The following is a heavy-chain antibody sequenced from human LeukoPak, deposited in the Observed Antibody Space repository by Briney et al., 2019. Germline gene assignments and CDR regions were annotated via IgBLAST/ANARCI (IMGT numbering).Heavy chain of an antibody. Sequence: ASVKVSCKASGYSFTSNYIHWVRQAPGQGLEWMGMIYPRDGSTSYAQKFQGRVTVTRDTSTSTVHMELSGLRSEDTAVYYCANEIRPNDYWGQGTQVTVSS. CDR2: IYPRDGST. V-gene: IGHV1-46*01. CDR1: GYSFTSNY. J-gene: IGHJ4*02. D-gene: IGHD4-17*01. CDR3: ANEIRPNDY.